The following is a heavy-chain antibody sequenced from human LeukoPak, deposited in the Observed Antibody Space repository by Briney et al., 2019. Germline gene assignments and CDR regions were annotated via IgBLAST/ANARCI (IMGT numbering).Heavy chain of an antibody. J-gene: IGHJ4*02. D-gene: IGHD6-13*01. CDR3: ARALIAAAGTAGEFDY. CDR1: GFTFSSYS. Sequence: PGGSLRLSCAASGFTFSSYSMNWVRQAPGKGLEWVSVIYSGGSTYYADSVKGRFTISRDNSKNTLYLQMNSLRAEDTAVYYCARALIAAAGTAGEFDYWGQGTLVTVSS. CDR2: IYSGGST. V-gene: IGHV3-66*02.